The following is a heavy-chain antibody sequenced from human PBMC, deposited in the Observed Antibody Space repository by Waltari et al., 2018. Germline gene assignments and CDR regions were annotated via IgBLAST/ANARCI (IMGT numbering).Heavy chain of an antibody. D-gene: IGHD3-16*01. J-gene: IGHJ4*02. CDR3: ARDPPDGYTYFDY. V-gene: IGHV6-1*01. Sequence: QVQLPQSGPGLVKPSQTLSLTCAISGDSVPSKTAPWNWIRQSPSRGLEWLGRTYYRSRWYNNYAVSVKSRITINQDTSKNQFSLQLSSVTPEDTAVYYCARDPPDGYTYFDYWGQGTLVTVSS. CDR2: TYYRSRWYN. CDR1: GDSVPSKTAP.